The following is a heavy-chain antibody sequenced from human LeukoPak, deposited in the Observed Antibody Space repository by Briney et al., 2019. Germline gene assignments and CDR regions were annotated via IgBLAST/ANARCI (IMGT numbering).Heavy chain of an antibody. D-gene: IGHD2-21*02. CDR1: GYTFTSYG. V-gene: IGHV1-18*01. Sequence: ASVKVSCKASGYTFTSYGISWVRQAPGQGLEWMGWISAYNGITNYAQKLQGRVTMTTDTSTSTAYMELRSLRSDDTAVYYCAREQYCGGDCSFDYWGQGTLVTVSS. CDR3: AREQYCGGDCSFDY. J-gene: IGHJ4*02. CDR2: ISAYNGIT.